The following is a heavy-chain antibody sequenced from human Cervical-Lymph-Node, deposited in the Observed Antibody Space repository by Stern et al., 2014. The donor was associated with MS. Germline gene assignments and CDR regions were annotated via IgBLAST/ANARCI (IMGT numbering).Heavy chain of an antibody. CDR2: IYWNDDK. CDR1: GFSISTSRAG. CDR3: AHRFKDFGAGFDYWGHGTRSRTSVTTVTTGFDY. V-gene: IGHV2-5*01. J-gene: IGHJ4*02. D-gene: IGHD4-17*01. Sequence: TLRESGPTLVKPTQTLTLTCTFSGFSISTSRAGVGWIRQPPGKALEWLALIYWNDDKRYSPSLKSRLTITKDTPKNQVVLTMTNMDSVDTGTYYCAHRFKDFGAGFDYWGHGTRSRTSVTTVTTGFDYWGQGILVTVSS.